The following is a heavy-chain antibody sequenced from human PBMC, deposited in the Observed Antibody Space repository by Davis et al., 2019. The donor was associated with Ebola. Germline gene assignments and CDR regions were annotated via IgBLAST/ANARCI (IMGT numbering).Heavy chain of an antibody. CDR3: AKDPTGYSSGPGEPIDY. J-gene: IGHJ4*02. D-gene: IGHD6-19*01. CDR1: GFTFSSYG. Sequence: PGGSLRLSCAASGFTFSSYGMHWVRQAPGKGLEWVAFIRYDGSNKYYADSVKGRFTISRDNSKNTLYLQMNSLRAEDTAVYYCAKDPTGYSSGPGEPIDYWGQGTLVTVSS. V-gene: IGHV3-30*02. CDR2: IRYDGSNK.